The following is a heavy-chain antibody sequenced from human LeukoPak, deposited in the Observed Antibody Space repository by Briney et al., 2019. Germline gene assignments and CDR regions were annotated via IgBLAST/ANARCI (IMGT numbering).Heavy chain of an antibody. V-gene: IGHV3-53*01. Sequence: GGSLRLSCEASGFTVSNNYMTWVRQAPGKGLEWVSTIYGGGDTYYEDSVKGRFAISRDNSRNTLHLQLNSLRVEDTAQYYCAREGPYYGMDVWGQGTTVTVS. CDR1: GFTVSNNY. CDR3: AREGPYYGMDV. D-gene: IGHD2-21*01. CDR2: IYGGGDT. J-gene: IGHJ6*02.